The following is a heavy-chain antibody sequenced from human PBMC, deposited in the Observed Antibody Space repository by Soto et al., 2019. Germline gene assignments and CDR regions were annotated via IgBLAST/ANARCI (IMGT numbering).Heavy chain of an antibody. CDR2: ISAYNGNT. CDR1: GYTFTSYG. J-gene: IGHJ6*02. CDR3: ARDLVVPAAIGTYYYDGMDV. V-gene: IGHV1-18*01. Sequence: ASVKVSCKASGYTFTSYGISWVRQAPGQGLEWMGWISAYNGNTNYAQKLQGRVTMTTDTSTSTAYMELRSLRSDDTAVYYCARDLVVPAAIGTYYYDGMDVWGQGTLVTVSS. D-gene: IGHD2-2*01.